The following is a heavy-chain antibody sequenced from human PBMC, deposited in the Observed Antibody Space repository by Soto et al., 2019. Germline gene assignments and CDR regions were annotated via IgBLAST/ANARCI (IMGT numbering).Heavy chain of an antibody. CDR3: ATNGYCSSTSCYALDFQH. V-gene: IGHV3-48*01. J-gene: IGHJ1*01. Sequence: GGSLRLSCAASGFTFSSYSMNWVRQAPGKGLEWVSYISSSSSTIYYADSVKGRFTISRDNAKNSLYLQMNSLRAEDTAVYYCATNGYCSSTSCYALDFQHWGQGTLVTVSS. D-gene: IGHD2-2*03. CDR1: GFTFSSYS. CDR2: ISSSSSTI.